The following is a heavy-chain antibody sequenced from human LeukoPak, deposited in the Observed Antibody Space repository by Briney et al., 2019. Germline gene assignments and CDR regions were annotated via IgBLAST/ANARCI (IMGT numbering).Heavy chain of an antibody. CDR2: IYTSGST. V-gene: IGHV4-4*07. D-gene: IGHD1-1*01. CDR3: ARDDSRKLERNWFDP. CDR1: GGSISSYY. J-gene: IGHJ5*02. Sequence: PSETLSLTCTVSGGSISSYYWSWIRQPAGKGLEWIGRIYTSGSTNYNPSLKSRVTMSVDTSKNQFPLKLSSVTAADTAVYYCARDDSRKLERNWFDPWGQGTLVTVSS.